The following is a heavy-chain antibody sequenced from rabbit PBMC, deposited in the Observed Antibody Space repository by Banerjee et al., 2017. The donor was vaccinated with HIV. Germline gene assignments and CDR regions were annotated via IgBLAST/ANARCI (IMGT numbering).Heavy chain of an antibody. Sequence: QEQLEESGGDLVKHGASLTLTCTASGFSFSSSYYMWWVRQAPGKGLEWIGCIYAANSGNTYYASWAKGRFTISKSSSTTVTLQMTSLTAADTATYFCARDSYYTYGYIGAFDLWGPGTLVTVS. V-gene: IGHV1S45*01. CDR1: GFSFSSSYY. D-gene: IGHD6-1*01. CDR2: IYAANSGNT. CDR3: ARDSYYTYGYIGAFDL. J-gene: IGHJ4*01.